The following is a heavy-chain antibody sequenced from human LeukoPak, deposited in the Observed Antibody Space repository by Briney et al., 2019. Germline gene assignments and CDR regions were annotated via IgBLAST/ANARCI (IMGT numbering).Heavy chain of an antibody. CDR3: ARDDSRYGSGRGSY. CDR1: GFTFSSYS. J-gene: IGHJ4*02. Sequence: GGSLRLSCAPSGFTFSSYSMNWVRQAPGKGLEWVSSISSSSSYIYYADSVKGRVTISRDNAKNSLYLQMNSLRAEDTAVYYCARDDSRYGSGRGSYWGQGTLVTVSS. CDR2: ISSSSSYI. D-gene: IGHD3-10*01. V-gene: IGHV3-21*01.